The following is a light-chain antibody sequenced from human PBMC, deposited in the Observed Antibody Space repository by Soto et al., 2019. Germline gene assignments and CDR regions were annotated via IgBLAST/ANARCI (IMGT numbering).Light chain of an antibody. J-gene: IGKJ5*01. CDR1: QSVSSN. CDR3: QQRSNWPIT. V-gene: IGKV3-15*01. Sequence: EIVMTQSPATLSVSPGERVTLSCRASQSVSSNLAWYQQKPGQAPSLLIYGAFTRATGIPARFSGTGSGTEFTLTISSLQSEDFALYYCQQRSNWPITLGQGTRLEIK. CDR2: GAF.